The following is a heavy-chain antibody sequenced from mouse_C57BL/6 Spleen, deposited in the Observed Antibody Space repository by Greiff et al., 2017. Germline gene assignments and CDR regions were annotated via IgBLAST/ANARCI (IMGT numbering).Heavy chain of an antibody. D-gene: IGHD2-4*01. CDR2: INPNNGGT. CDR3: AREEGFYYDDWYFDV. CDR1: GYTFTDYN. J-gene: IGHJ1*03. Sequence: VQLKESGPELVKPGASVKMSCKASGYTFTDYNMHWVKQSHGKSLEWIGYINPNNGGTSYNQKFKGTATLTVNKSSSTAYMELRSLTSEDSAVYYCAREEGFYYDDWYFDVWGTGTTVTVSS. V-gene: IGHV1-22*01.